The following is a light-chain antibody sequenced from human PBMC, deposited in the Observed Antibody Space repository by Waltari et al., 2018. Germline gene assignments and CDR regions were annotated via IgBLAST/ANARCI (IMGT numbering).Light chain of an antibody. CDR3: QQYNYWPPDS. CDR1: QSVGHN. Sequence: EIVMTQSPGTLSVSPGERANLFCRASQSVGHNLAWFHQKPGQAPRLLIYDASVWAPGVPARFSGGGSGTEFTLTISRLQSEDFAVYYCQQYNYWPPDSFGQGTKLEIK. J-gene: IGKJ2*03. V-gene: IGKV3-15*01. CDR2: DAS.